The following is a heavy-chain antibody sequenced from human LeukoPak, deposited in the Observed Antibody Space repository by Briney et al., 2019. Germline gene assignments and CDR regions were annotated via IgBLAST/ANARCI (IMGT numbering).Heavy chain of an antibody. CDR1: GGSLSSYY. D-gene: IGHD2/OR15-2a*01. CDR2: VSYSGST. CDR3: ARHRQYDADAFDV. Sequence: SETLSLTCTVSGGSLSSYYWSWIRQPPGKALEWIGYVSYSGSTKYSPSLKSRVTTSVDTSKNQFSLNLRSVTAADTAVYYCARHRQYDADAFDVWGQGTVVPVSS. J-gene: IGHJ3*01. V-gene: IGHV4-59*08.